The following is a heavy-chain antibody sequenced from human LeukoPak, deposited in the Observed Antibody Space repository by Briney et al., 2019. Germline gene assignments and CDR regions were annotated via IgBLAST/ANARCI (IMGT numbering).Heavy chain of an antibody. J-gene: IGHJ4*02. V-gene: IGHV3-21*01. CDR2: ISSSSSYI. CDR3: AKEKGFMNPFDY. CDR1: GFTFSSYS. Sequence: GGSLRLSCAASGFTFSSYSMSWVRQAPGKGLEWVSSISSSSSYIYYADSVKGRFTISRDNAKNSLYLQMNSLRAEDTAVYYCAKEKGFMNPFDYWGPGTLVTVSS.